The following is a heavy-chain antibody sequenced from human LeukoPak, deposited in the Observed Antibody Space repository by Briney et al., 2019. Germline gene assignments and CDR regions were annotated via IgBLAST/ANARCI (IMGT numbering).Heavy chain of an antibody. CDR3: ARDRLERRTVGMDV. Sequence: PGGSLRLSYAASGFTFSSYGMHWVRQAPGKGLEWVAVIWYGGSNKYYADSVKGRFTISRDNSKNTLYLQMNSLRAEDTAVYYCARDRLERRTVGMDVWGQGTTVTVSS. V-gene: IGHV3-33*01. CDR1: GFTFSSYG. D-gene: IGHD1-1*01. J-gene: IGHJ6*02. CDR2: IWYGGSNK.